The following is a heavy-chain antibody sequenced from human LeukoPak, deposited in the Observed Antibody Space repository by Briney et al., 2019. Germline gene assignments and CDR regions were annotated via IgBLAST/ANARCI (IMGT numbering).Heavy chain of an antibody. Sequence: GGSLRLSCAASGFTFSSYEMNWVRQAPGKGLEWVSYISSSGSTIYYADSVKGRFTISRDNAKNSLYLQMNSLRAEDTAVYYCARRARSSWLFDYWGQGTLVTVSS. CDR3: ARRARSSWLFDY. CDR1: GFTFSSYE. CDR2: ISSSGSTI. D-gene: IGHD6-13*01. V-gene: IGHV3-48*03. J-gene: IGHJ4*02.